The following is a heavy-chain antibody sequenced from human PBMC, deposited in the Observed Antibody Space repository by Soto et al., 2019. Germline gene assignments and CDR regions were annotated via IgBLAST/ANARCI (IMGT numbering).Heavy chain of an antibody. Sequence: QVQLVQSGAEVRKPGASVKVSCKASGYTFTGYFLHWVRQAPGQGLEWMGWINPNSGDTTYAQKFQGRVTMAKDTSITTAYMAVNRLQSDDTAVYYCARVGLLVRGIRVNYFDYWGQGTLVTASS. V-gene: IGHV1-2*02. J-gene: IGHJ4*02. D-gene: IGHD3-10*01. CDR2: INPNSGDT. CDR1: GYTFTGYF. CDR3: ARVGLLVRGIRVNYFDY.